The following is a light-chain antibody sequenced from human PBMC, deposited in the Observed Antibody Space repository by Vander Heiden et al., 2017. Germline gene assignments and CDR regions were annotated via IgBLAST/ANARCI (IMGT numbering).Light chain of an antibody. Sequence: QSALTQPASVSGSPGQPITIPCTGTSSDVGGYNYVSWYQQHPGKAPKLMIYDVSNRPSGVSNRFSGSKSGNTASLTISGLQAEDEADYYCSSYTSSSTQVVFGGGTKLTVL. CDR1: SSDVGGYNY. CDR3: SSYTSSSTQVV. V-gene: IGLV2-14*01. CDR2: DVS. J-gene: IGLJ2*01.